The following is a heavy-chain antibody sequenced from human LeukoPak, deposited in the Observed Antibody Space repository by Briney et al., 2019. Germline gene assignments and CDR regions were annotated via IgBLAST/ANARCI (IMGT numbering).Heavy chain of an antibody. CDR2: FDPEAGET. Sequence: ASVKVSCKVSGYSLTELSMHWVRQTPGKGLEWMGGFDPEAGETIYAQKFQGRVTMTEDTSTDTAYMELRSLRSDDTAVYYCARDIGISGWYHITAAFFDYWGQGTLVTVSS. CDR3: ARDIGISGWYHITAAFFDY. J-gene: IGHJ4*02. CDR1: GYSLTELS. V-gene: IGHV1-24*01. D-gene: IGHD6-19*01.